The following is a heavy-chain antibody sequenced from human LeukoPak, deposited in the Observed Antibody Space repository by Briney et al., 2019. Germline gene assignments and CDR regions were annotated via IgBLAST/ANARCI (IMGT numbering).Heavy chain of an antibody. CDR2: INPNSGGT. CDR1: GYTFTGYY. V-gene: IGHV1-2*02. J-gene: IGHJ4*02. D-gene: IGHD6-6*01. CDR3: ARAGSIAARFFVS. Sequence: ASVKVSCKASGYTFTGYYMHWVRQAPGQGLEWMGWINPNSGGTNYAQKFQGRVTMTRDTSISTAYMELRSLRSDDTAVYYCARAGSIAARFFVSWGQGTLVTVSS.